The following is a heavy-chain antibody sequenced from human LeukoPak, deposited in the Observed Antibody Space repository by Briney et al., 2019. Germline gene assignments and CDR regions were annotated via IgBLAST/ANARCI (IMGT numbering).Heavy chain of an antibody. CDR2: IYSGGST. CDR1: GVTVSNHF. CDR3: ARGPPPYSYGMNDYFDY. V-gene: IGHV3-53*04. J-gene: IGHJ4*02. D-gene: IGHD5-18*01. Sequence: PGGSLRLSCATSGVTVSNHFMNWVRQAPGKGLEWVSVIYSGGSTYYADSVKGRFTISRHSSNNTVYLQMNSLRSDDTAVYYCARGPPPYSYGMNDYFDYWGQGTLVTVSS.